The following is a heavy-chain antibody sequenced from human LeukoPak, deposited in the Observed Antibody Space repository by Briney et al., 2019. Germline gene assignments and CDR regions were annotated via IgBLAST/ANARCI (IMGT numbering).Heavy chain of an antibody. Sequence: PSETLSLTCTVSGGSISSSSYYWGWIRQPPGKGLEWIGSIYYSGSTYYNPSLKSRVTISVDTSKNQFSLKLSSVTAADTAVYYCARDHSGLGYYFDYWGQGTLVTVSS. CDR1: GGSISSSSYY. J-gene: IGHJ4*02. V-gene: IGHV4-39*02. D-gene: IGHD6-19*01. CDR3: ARDHSGLGYYFDY. CDR2: IYYSGST.